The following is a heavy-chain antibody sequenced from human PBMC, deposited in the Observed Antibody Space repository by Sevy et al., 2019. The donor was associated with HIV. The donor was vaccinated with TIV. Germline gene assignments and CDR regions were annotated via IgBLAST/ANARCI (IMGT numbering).Heavy chain of an antibody. V-gene: IGHV3-23*01. Sequence: GGSVRLSCAASGFSFTTYAMSWVRQAPGKGLEWVSSITGSGGTIYYADSVKGRFTISRDNAKNTLYLEMNNLRDEDTALYYCATPRFDFWGPGTLVTVSS. CDR1: GFSFTTYA. CDR3: ATPRFDF. CDR2: ITGSGGTI. J-gene: IGHJ4*02.